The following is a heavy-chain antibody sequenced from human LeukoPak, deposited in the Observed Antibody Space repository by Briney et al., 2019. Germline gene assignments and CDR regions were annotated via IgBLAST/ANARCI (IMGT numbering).Heavy chain of an antibody. CDR3: AKSGYNRFDY. Sequence: GRSLRLSCAASGFTFSSYSMNWVRQAPGKGLEWVSSISSSGSYIYYADSVKGRFTISRDNSKNTLYLQMNSLRAEDTAVYYCAKSGYNRFDYWGQGTLVTVSS. V-gene: IGHV3-21*04. J-gene: IGHJ4*02. D-gene: IGHD5-24*01. CDR1: GFTFSSYS. CDR2: ISSSGSYI.